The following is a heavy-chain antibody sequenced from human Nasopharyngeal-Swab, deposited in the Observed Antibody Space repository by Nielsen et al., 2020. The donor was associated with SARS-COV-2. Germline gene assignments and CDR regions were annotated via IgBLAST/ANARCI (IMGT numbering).Heavy chain of an antibody. V-gene: IGHV1-69*13. J-gene: IGHJ6*04. CDR2: TIPIFGTA. Sequence: SVKVSCKASGGTFSSYAISWVRQAPGQGLEWMGGTIPIFGTANYAQKFQGRVTITADESTSTAYMELSSLRSEDTAVYYCAREETSLGKMDVWGKGTTVTVSS. CDR1: GGTFSSYA. D-gene: IGHD6-6*01. CDR3: AREETSLGKMDV.